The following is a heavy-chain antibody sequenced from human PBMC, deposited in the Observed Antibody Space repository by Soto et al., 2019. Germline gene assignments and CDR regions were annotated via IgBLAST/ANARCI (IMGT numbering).Heavy chain of an antibody. Sequence: QVQLVQSGAEVKKPESSVKVSCKAPGGTFSTYAISWVRQAPGQGLEWMGGIIPMFGTANYAQRFQDRVPSTXXESTNTVYMELSSLRSEDTAVYFCASGIQLWLRRINTGYSGWGQGTLVTVSS. CDR1: GGTFSTYA. CDR2: IIPMFGTA. D-gene: IGHD5-18*01. V-gene: IGHV1-69*05. J-gene: IGHJ4*02. CDR3: ASGIQLWLRRINTGYSG.